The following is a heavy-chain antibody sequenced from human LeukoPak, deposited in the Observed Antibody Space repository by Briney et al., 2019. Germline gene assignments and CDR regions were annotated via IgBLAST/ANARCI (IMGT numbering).Heavy chain of an antibody. D-gene: IGHD3-16*01. J-gene: IGHJ4*02. CDR3: AKGLSVITFGGCNY. CDR2: ISWNSGSI. CDR1: GFTFDDYA. Sequence: QSGGSLRLSCAASGFTFDDYAMHWVRQAPGKGLEWVSGISWNSGSIGYADSVKGRLTISRDNSKNTLYLQMNSLRAEDTAVYYCAKGLSVITFGGCNYWGQGTLVTVSS. V-gene: IGHV3-9*01.